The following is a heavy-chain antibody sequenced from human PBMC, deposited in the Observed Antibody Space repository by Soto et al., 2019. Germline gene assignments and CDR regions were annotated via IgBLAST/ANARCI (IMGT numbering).Heavy chain of an antibody. CDR2: INPNSGGT. J-gene: IGHJ6*02. CDR3: AREVGWDSTMGMDV. V-gene: IGHV1-2*04. D-gene: IGHD3-10*01. Sequence: GASVKVSCKASGYTFTGYYMHWVRQAPGQGLEWMGWINPNSGGTDYAQKFQGWVTMTRDTSISTAYMELSRLRSDDTAVYYCAREVGWDSTMGMDVWGQGTTVTV. CDR1: GYTFTGYY.